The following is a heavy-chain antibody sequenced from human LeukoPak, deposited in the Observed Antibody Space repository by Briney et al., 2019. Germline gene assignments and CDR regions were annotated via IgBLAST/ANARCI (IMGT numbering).Heavy chain of an antibody. J-gene: IGHJ4*02. CDR3: AKDLSPSNKWAPYFDY. Sequence: GGSLRLPCTASGFTFSSYGMHWVRQAPGKGLEWVAFIQYDGSNKYHADSVQGRLIISRDNSKNTLYLSMNSLRAEDTAVYYCAKDLSPSNKWAPYFDYWGQGTLVTVSS. V-gene: IGHV3-30*02. CDR2: IQYDGSNK. D-gene: IGHD1-26*01. CDR1: GFTFSSYG.